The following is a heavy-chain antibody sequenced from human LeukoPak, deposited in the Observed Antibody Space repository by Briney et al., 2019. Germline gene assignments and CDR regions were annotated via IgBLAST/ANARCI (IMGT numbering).Heavy chain of an antibody. Sequence: GGSLRLSCAASGFTFSSYSMNWVRQAPGKGLEWVSSISSSSSYIYYADSVKGRFTISRDNAKNSLYLQMNSLRAEDTAVYYCARLLDYGDYGVFSWFDPWGQGTLVTVSS. V-gene: IGHV3-21*01. CDR1: GFTFSSYS. D-gene: IGHD4-17*01. CDR2: ISSSSSYI. J-gene: IGHJ5*02. CDR3: ARLLDYGDYGVFSWFDP.